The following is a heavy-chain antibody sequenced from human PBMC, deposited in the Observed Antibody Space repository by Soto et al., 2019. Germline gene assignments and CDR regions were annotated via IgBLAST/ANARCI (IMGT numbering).Heavy chain of an antibody. CDR2: IYNGGTT. D-gene: IGHD7-27*01. Sequence: SVTMSLTCRXWXVXXXXXXXXXXXXRQSPDKGLEWIGHIYNGGTTYNNPSLTSRVTISVDTSNNQFSLKLSSVSAADTAVYYCARGPSGDKVDYWGQGTLVTVS. V-gene: IGHV4-30-4*01. J-gene: IGHJ4*02. CDR1: XVXXXXXXXX. CDR3: ARGPSGDKVDY.